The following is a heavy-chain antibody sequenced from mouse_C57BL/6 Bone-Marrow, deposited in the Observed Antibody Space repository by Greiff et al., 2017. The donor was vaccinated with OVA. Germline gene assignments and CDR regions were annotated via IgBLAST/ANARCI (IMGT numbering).Heavy chain of an antibody. V-gene: IGHV1-18*01. D-gene: IGHD2-10*01. CDR3: ARSYYGNYVYYYCC. J-gene: IGHJ2*01. CDR2: INPNNGGT. CDR1: GYTFTDYD. Sequence: VQLQQSGPELVKPGASVKLSCKASGYTFTDYDMDWVKQSHGKSLEWIGDINPNNGGTIYNQKFKGKATLTVAKSSSTAYMELRNLTSENTAVYYCARSYYGNYVYYYCCWGQGTTLTVSS.